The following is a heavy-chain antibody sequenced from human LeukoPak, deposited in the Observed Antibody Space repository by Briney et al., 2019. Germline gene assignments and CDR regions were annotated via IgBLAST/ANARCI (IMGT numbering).Heavy chain of an antibody. D-gene: IGHD3-22*01. J-gene: IGHJ4*02. Sequence: SETLSLTCTVSGGSISSYYWSWIRQVAGKGLEWIGRIYTSGSTNYNPSLKSRVTMSVDTSKNQFSLKLTSVTAADTAVYYCARGLLTGSSGYPYFDSWGQGTLVTVSS. CDR1: GGSISSYY. CDR2: IYTSGST. V-gene: IGHV4-4*07. CDR3: ARGLLTGSSGYPYFDS.